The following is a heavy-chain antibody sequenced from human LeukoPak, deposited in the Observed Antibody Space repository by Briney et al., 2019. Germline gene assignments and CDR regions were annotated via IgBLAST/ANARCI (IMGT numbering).Heavy chain of an antibody. V-gene: IGHV1-46*01. J-gene: IGHJ4*02. CDR3: ARKYYYDSSGYTYYFDY. D-gene: IGHD3-22*01. CDR2: INPSGGST. Sequence: ASVKVSCKASGYTFTSYYMHWVRQAPGQGLEWIGIINPSGGSTSYAKKFQGRVTMTRDTSTSTVYMELSSLRSEDTAAYYCARKYYYDSSGYTYYFDYWGQGTLVTVSS. CDR1: GYTFTSYY.